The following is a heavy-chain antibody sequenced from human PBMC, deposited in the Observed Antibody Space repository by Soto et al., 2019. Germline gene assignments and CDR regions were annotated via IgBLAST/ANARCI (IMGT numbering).Heavy chain of an antibody. CDR3: ASGDCTNGVCDWYFDY. D-gene: IGHD2-8*01. J-gene: IGHJ4*02. CDR1: GYTFTSYA. V-gene: IGHV1-3*01. Sequence: ASVKVSCKASGYTFTSYAMHWVRQAPGQRLEWMGWINAGNGNTKYSQKFQGRVTITRDTSASTAYMELSSLRSEDTAVYYCASGDCTNGVCDWYFDYWGQGTLVTVSS. CDR2: INAGNGNT.